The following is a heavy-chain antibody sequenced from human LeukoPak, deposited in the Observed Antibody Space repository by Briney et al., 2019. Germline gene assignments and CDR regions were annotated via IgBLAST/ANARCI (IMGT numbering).Heavy chain of an antibody. J-gene: IGHJ4*02. CDR2: IYYSGST. CDR3: ARRGSIAAHFDY. D-gene: IGHD6-6*01. Sequence: SETLSLTCTVSGGAISSYYWSWIRQPPGKGLEWIGYIYYSGSTNYNPSLKSRVTISVDTSKNQFSLKLSSVTAADTAVYYCARRGSIAAHFDYWGQGTLVTVSS. CDR1: GGAISSYY. V-gene: IGHV4-59*08.